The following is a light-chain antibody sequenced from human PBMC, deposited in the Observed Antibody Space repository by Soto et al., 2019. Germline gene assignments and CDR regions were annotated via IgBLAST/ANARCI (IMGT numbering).Light chain of an antibody. CDR2: GAS. CDR1: QSVKSD. Sequence: EIVMTQSPATLSVSPGERATLSCRASQSVKSDLAWYQQKPGQAPRLLIYGASTRATGIPARFSGSGSGTEFTLTISSLQSEDFAIYYCQQYNQGPPRPTFGGGTKVEIK. CDR3: QQYNQGPPRPT. V-gene: IGKV3-15*01. J-gene: IGKJ4*01.